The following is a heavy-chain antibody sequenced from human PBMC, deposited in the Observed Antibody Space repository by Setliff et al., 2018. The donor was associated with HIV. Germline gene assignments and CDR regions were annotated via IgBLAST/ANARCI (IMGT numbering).Heavy chain of an antibody. V-gene: IGHV4-59*12. CDR2: IYNSGDT. CDR3: ARYDGYKVSFDN. CDR1: GGSMSSYF. D-gene: IGHD5-18*01. J-gene: IGHJ4*02. Sequence: PSETLSLTCTVSGGSMSSYFWSWIRQSPGKGLEWIGYIYNSGDTNYNPSLKSRATISVDTSQNQLSLKLSSVTAADTAMYYCARYDGYKVSFDNWGPGTLVTVSS.